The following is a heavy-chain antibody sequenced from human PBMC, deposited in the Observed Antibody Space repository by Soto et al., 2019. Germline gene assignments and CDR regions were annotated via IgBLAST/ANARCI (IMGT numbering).Heavy chain of an antibody. CDR3: ARGIVRNWFDP. D-gene: IGHD2-21*01. J-gene: IGHJ5*02. V-gene: IGHV4-34*01. CDR2: INHSGST. CDR1: GGSFSGYY. Sequence: PSETLSLTCAVYGGSFSGYYWSWIRQPPGKGLEWIGEINHSGSTNYNPSLKSQVTISVDTSKNQFSLKLSSVTAADTAVYYCARGIVRNWFDPWGQGTLVTVSS.